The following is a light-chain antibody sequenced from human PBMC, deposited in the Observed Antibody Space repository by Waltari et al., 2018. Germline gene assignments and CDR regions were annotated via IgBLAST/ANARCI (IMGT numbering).Light chain of an antibody. CDR2: KGN. CDR1: SGSVSSTSY. Sequence: QTVVTQEPSLSVSPGGTVTLTCALSSGSVSSTSYVSLYQQSPGQTPLTLVYKGNIRSSGVPDRFSGSILGNEAALTITGAQADDESDYYCLFYMGGGIWVFGGGTKLTVL. J-gene: IGLJ3*02. CDR3: LFYMGGGIWV. V-gene: IGLV8-61*01.